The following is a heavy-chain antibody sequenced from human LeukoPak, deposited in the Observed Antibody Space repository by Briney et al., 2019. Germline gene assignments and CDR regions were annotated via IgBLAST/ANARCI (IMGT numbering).Heavy chain of an antibody. Sequence: ASVKVSCKASGYTFTSYDINWVRQATGQGLEWMGWMNPNSGNTSYAQKFQGRFTISRDNSKNTLYLQMNSLRAEDTAVYYCAKLDSGSYPRMDVWGKGTTVTVSS. CDR2: MNPNSGNT. CDR1: GYTFTSYD. J-gene: IGHJ6*03. V-gene: IGHV1-8*02. CDR3: AKLDSGSYPRMDV. D-gene: IGHD1-26*01.